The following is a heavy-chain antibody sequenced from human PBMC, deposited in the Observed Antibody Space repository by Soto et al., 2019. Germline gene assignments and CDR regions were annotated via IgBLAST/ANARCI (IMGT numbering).Heavy chain of an antibody. Sequence: QVQLQESGPGLVKPSQTLSLTCTVSGGSISSGGYYWSWIRQHPGKGLEWIGYIYYSGSTYYNPSLKSRVTISVDTSKNQFSLKLSSVTAADTAVYCCARVRPDYYDSSGYRERSDAFDIWGQGTMVTVSS. CDR1: GGSISSGGYY. J-gene: IGHJ3*02. D-gene: IGHD3-22*01. V-gene: IGHV4-31*03. CDR3: ARVRPDYYDSSGYRERSDAFDI. CDR2: IYYSGST.